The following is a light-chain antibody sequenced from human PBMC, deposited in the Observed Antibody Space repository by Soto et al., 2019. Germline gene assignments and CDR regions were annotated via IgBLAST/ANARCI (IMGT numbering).Light chain of an antibody. J-gene: IGKJ1*01. CDR3: QQYGSSPRT. Sequence: IVLTQSPGILSLSPGERATLSCRASQSVSSSYLAWYQQKPGQAPRLLIYGASSRATGIPDRFSGSGSGTDFTLTIRRLEPEDFAVYYCQQYGSSPRTFGQGTKV. V-gene: IGKV3-20*01. CDR2: GAS. CDR1: QSVSSSY.